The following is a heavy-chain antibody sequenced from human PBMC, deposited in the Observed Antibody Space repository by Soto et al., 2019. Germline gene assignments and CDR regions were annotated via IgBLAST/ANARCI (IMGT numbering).Heavy chain of an antibody. V-gene: IGHV3-48*01. CDR2: ISSSSSTI. D-gene: IGHD4-17*01. CDR1: GFTFSRYS. Sequence: EVQLVESGGGLVQPGGSLRLSCAASGFTFSRYSMNWVRQAPGKGLEWVSYISSSSSTIYYADSVKGRFTISRDNAKNSLYLQMNSLRAEDTAVYYCARIGRLRWGDYWGQGTLVTVSS. CDR3: ARIGRLRWGDY. J-gene: IGHJ4*02.